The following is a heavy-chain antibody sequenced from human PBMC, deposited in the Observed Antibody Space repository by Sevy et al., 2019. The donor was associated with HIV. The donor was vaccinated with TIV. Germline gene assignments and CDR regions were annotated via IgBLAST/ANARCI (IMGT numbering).Heavy chain of an antibody. CDR3: AREVCSATTCPIQTGAQN. CDR2: ISSSSSEI. V-gene: IGHV3-21*05. D-gene: IGHD2-2*01. Sequence: GGSLRLPCAASGFTSSNYSMTWVRQAPGKGLEWVAFISSSSSEIYYADSVKGRFTISRDNAKNSLYLQMNSLRAEDTAMYYCAREVCSATTCPIQTGAQNWGQGTLVTVSS. J-gene: IGHJ4*02. CDR1: GFTSSNYS.